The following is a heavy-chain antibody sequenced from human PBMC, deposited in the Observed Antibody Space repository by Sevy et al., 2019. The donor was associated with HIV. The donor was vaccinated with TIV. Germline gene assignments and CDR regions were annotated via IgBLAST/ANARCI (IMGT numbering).Heavy chain of an antibody. CDR3: ARGQTGTYYYYYGMDV. D-gene: IGHD1-1*01. CDR1: GFTFSSYD. J-gene: IGHJ6*02. Sequence: GSLRLSCAASGFTFSSYDMHWVRQATGKGLEWVSAIGTAGDTYYPGSVKGRFTISRENAKNSLYLQMNSLRAGDTAVYYCARGQTGTYYYYYGMDVWGQGTTVTVSS. V-gene: IGHV3-13*01. CDR2: IGTAGDT.